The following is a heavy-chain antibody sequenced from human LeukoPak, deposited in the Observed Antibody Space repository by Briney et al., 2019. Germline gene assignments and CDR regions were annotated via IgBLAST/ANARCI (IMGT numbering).Heavy chain of an antibody. CDR2: INHSGST. CDR1: GGSFSGYY. CDR3: ARHHSSGYYRDAFDI. Sequence: SETLSLTCAVYGGSFSGYYWSWIRQPPGKGLEWIGEINHSGSTNYNPSLKSRVTISVDTSKNQFSLKLSSVTAADTAVYYCARHHSSGYYRDAFDIWGQGTMLTVSS. J-gene: IGHJ3*02. V-gene: IGHV4-34*01. D-gene: IGHD3-22*01.